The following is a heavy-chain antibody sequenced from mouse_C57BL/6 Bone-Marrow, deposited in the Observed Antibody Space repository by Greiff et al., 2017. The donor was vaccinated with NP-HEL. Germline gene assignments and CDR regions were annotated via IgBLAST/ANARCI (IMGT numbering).Heavy chain of an antibody. V-gene: IGHV14-4*01. CDR2: IDPENGDT. Sequence: EVQLQQSGAELVRPGASVKLSCTASGFNIKDDYMHWVKQRPEQGLEWIGWIDPENGDTEYASKFQGKATITADTSSNTAYLQLSSLTSEDTAVYYCTSYLLWSYGGQGTTLTVSS. J-gene: IGHJ2*01. D-gene: IGHD2-1*01. CDR3: TSYLLWSY. CDR1: GFNIKDDY.